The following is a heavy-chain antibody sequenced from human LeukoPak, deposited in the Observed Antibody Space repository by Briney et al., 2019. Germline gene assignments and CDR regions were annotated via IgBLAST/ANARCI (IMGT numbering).Heavy chain of an antibody. CDR3: ARGPLGKGDAFDI. CDR2: INHSGST. CDR1: GGSFSGYY. J-gene: IGHJ3*02. D-gene: IGHD7-27*01. V-gene: IGHV4-34*01. Sequence: PSETLSLTCAVYGGSFSGYYWSWIRQPPGKGLEWIGEINHSGSTNYNPSLKSRVTISVDTSKNQFSLKLSSVTAADTAVYYCARGPLGKGDAFDIWGQGTMVTVSS.